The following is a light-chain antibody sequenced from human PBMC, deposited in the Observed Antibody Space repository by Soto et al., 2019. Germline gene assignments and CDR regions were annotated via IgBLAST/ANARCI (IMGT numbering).Light chain of an antibody. J-gene: IGKJ2*01. V-gene: IGKV1-33*01. Sequence: DIQMTQSPSSLSASVGDRVTITCQASQDISNYLSWSQHKPGKPPKLLIYEASSLQTGVPSRFSGSESGTHFTFTISSLQPEDVATYYCQHYDNLPYTFGRGTKLEIK. CDR3: QHYDNLPYT. CDR1: QDISNY. CDR2: EAS.